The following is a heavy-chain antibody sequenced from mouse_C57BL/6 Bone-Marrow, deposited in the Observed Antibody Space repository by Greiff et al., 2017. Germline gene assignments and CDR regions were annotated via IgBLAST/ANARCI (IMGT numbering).Heavy chain of an antibody. CDR1: GYTFTDYN. CDR3: ARYYYDAMDY. D-gene: IGHD1-1*01. V-gene: IGHV1-22*01. J-gene: IGHJ4*01. CDR2: INPNNGGT. Sequence: EVKLQESGPELVKPGASVKMSCKASGYTFTDYNMHWVKQSHGKSLEWIGYINPNNGGTSYNQKFKGKATLTVNKSSSTAYMELRRLTSEDAAVYYCARYYYDAMDYWGQGTSVTVAS.